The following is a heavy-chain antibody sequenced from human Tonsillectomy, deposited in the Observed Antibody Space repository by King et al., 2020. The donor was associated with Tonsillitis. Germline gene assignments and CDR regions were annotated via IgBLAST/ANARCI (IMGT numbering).Heavy chain of an antibody. Sequence: VQLVESGGDLVQPGGSLRLSCAASGFTFSTYAMNWVRQAPGKGLEWVSAISGSGGKTYYAGSVKGRFTISRDKTKNTLFLQMNSLRAEDTAVYFCAKGNVICSGGSCPRSHYYYGMDIWGQGTTVTVSS. CDR3: AKGNVICSGGSCPRSHYYYGMDI. CDR2: ISGSGGKT. J-gene: IGHJ6*02. CDR1: GFTFSTYA. D-gene: IGHD2-15*01. V-gene: IGHV3-23*04.